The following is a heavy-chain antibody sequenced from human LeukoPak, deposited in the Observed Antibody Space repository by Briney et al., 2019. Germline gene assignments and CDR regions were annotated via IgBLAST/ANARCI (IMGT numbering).Heavy chain of an antibody. CDR1: GGSFSGYY. CDR3: ARGCPSRTFTVTTGSWFDP. V-gene: IGHV4-34*01. J-gene: IGHJ5*02. D-gene: IGHD4-17*01. Sequence: SETLSLTCAVYGGSFSGYYWSWIRQPPGKGLEWIGEINHSGSTNYNPSLKSRVTISVDTSKNQFSLKLSSVTAADTAVYYCARGCPSRTFTVTTGSWFDPWGQGTLVTVSS. CDR2: INHSGST.